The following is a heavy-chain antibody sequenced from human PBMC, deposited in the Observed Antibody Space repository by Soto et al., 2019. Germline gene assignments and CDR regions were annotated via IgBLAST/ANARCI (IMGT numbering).Heavy chain of an antibody. V-gene: IGHV1-58*01. CDR1: GPPFTSSA. Sequence: SVKVSCTAPGPPFTSSAAQWVRQARGQRLEWIGWIVVGSVNTNYAQKFQERVTITRDMSTSTAYMELRSLRSDDTAIYYCARDPHGFGTSYWFDPWGQGTPVTVSS. J-gene: IGHJ5*02. CDR2: IVVGSVNT. D-gene: IGHD3-16*01. CDR3: ARDPHGFGTSYWFDP.